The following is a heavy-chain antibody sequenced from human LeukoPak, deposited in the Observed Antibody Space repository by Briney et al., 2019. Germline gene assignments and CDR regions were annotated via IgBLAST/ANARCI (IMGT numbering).Heavy chain of an antibody. V-gene: IGHV4-61*02. CDR2: IYTSGST. D-gene: IGHD2/OR15-2a*01. Sequence: SQTLSLTCTVSGGSISSGSYYWSWIRQPAGKGLDGIGRIYTSGSTNYNPSLKSRVAISVDTSKNQFSLKLSSVTAADTAVYYCARDTSVVRDAFDIWGQGTMVTVSS. CDR3: ARDTSVVRDAFDI. J-gene: IGHJ3*02. CDR1: GGSISSGSYY.